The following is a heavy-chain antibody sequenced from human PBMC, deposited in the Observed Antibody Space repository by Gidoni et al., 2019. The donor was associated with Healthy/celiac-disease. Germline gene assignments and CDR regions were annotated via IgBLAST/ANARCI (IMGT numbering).Heavy chain of an antibody. D-gene: IGHD1-1*01. CDR3: ATRDRNDGYYFDY. J-gene: IGHJ4*02. CDR1: GVTFSSYA. Sequence: QVQLVQSVAEVKKPGSSVKFSCKAFGVTFSSYAISWGRQAPGQVLEWMGGIIPIFGTANYAQKFEGRVTITADESTSTAYMELSSLRSEDTAVYYCATRDRNDGYYFDYWGQGTLVTVSS. V-gene: IGHV1-69*01. CDR2: IIPIFGTA.